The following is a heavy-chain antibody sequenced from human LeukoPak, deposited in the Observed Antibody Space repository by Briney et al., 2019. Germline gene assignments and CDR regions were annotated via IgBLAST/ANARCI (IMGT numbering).Heavy chain of an antibody. Sequence: PGGSLRLSCAASGFAFSSYTMNWFRQAPGKGLEWVSSISSSSSHIYYADSVKGRFTISRDNAMNSLYLQMNSLRAEDTAVYYCARIREATFYYYMDVWGKGTTVTVSS. J-gene: IGHJ6*03. CDR2: ISSSSSHI. CDR3: ARIREATFYYYMDV. V-gene: IGHV3-21*01. CDR1: GFAFSSYT. D-gene: IGHD2/OR15-2a*01.